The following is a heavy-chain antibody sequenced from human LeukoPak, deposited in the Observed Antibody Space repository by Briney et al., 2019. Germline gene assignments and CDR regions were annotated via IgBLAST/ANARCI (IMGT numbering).Heavy chain of an antibody. CDR2: ISGSGGST. V-gene: IGHV3-23*01. CDR1: GFTFSSYA. J-gene: IGHJ4*02. Sequence: GGSLRLSCAASGFTFSSYAMSRVRQAPGKGLEWVSAISGSGGSTYYADSVKGRFTISRDNSKNTLYLQMNSLRAEDTAVYYCAKDRGLLFGEFHDYWGQGTLVTVSS. CDR3: AKDRGLLFGEFHDY. D-gene: IGHD3-10*02.